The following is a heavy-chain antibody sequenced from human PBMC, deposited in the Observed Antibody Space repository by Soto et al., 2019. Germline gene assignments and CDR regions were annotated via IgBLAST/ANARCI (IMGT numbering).Heavy chain of an antibody. J-gene: IGHJ3*02. V-gene: IGHV4-31*03. CDR2: IYYSGST. Sequence: SETLSLTCTVSGGSISSGGYYWTWIRQHPGKDLEWIGYIYYSGSTYYNPSLKSRVNISVDTSNNQFSLRLSSVTAADTAVYYCATRIVGATNAIDIWGQGTMVTVSS. CDR3: ATRIVGATNAIDI. D-gene: IGHD1-26*01. CDR1: GGSISSGGYY.